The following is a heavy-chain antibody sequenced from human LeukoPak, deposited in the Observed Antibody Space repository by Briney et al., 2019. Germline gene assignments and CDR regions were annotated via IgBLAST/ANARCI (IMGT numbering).Heavy chain of an antibody. V-gene: IGHV1-69*04. J-gene: IGHJ5*02. CDR2: IIPILGIA. Sequence: SVKVSCKASGGTFSSYAISWVRQAPGQRLEWMGRIIPILGIANYAQKLQGRVTMTTDTSTSTAYMELRSLRSDDTAVYYCARRECSTSCSWFDPWGQGTLVTVSS. CDR1: GGTFSSYA. D-gene: IGHD2-2*01. CDR3: ARRECSTSCSWFDP.